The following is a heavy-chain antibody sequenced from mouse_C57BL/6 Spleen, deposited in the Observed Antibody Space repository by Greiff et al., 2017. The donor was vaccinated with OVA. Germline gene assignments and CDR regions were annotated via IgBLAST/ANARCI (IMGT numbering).Heavy chain of an antibody. J-gene: IGHJ3*01. CDR3: ARADYDYGGAY. CDR2: INPGSGGT. V-gene: IGHV1-54*01. Sequence: QVQLKESGAELVRPGTSVKVSCKASGYAFTNYLIEWVKQRPGQGLEWIGVINPGSGGTNYNEKFKGKATLTADKSSSTAYMQLSSLTSEDAAVYFCARADYDYGGAYWGQGTLVTVSA. D-gene: IGHD2-4*01. CDR1: GYAFTNYL.